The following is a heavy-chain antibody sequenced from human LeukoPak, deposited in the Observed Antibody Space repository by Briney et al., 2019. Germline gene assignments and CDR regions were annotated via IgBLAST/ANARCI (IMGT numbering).Heavy chain of an antibody. CDR1: GFTFSDYY. CDR2: ISSSGSTI. CDR3: ARDHRPLPPRSHSSGWDYTDY. Sequence: PGGSLRLSCAASGFTFSDYYMSWIRQAPGKGLEWVSYISSSGSTIYYADSVKGRSTISRDNAKNSLYLQMNSLRAEDTAVYYCARDHRPLPPRSHSSGWDYTDYGGQGTRVPVSS. D-gene: IGHD6-25*01. J-gene: IGHJ4*02. V-gene: IGHV3-11*04.